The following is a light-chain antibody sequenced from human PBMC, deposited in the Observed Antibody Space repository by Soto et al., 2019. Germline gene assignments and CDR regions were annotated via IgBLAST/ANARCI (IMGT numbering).Light chain of an antibody. CDR3: QQPGTPIT. CDR1: QSVSSY. CDR2: DAS. Sequence: EIVLTQSPATLSLSPGERATLSCRASQSVSSYLAWYQQKPGQAPRLLIYDASNRATGIPARFSGSGSGTDFSLTISSLEPEDFAVYYCQQPGTPITLGQVTRLEIK. J-gene: IGKJ5*01. V-gene: IGKV3-11*01.